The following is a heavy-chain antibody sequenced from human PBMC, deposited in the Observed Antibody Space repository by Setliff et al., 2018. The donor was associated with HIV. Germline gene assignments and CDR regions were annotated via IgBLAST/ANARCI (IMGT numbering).Heavy chain of an antibody. Sequence: PGESLKISCRAPGYSFATYHINWVRLLPGKGLEWMGTVNPGDSSTRYNPSLQGQVIISADTSVRTTYLQWSTLKASDTAIYYCATRLLGYSGPNYWGQGTSVTVSS. CDR2: VNPGDSST. D-gene: IGHD5-12*01. J-gene: IGHJ4*02. CDR3: ATRLLGYSGPNY. CDR1: GYSFATYH. V-gene: IGHV5-51*01.